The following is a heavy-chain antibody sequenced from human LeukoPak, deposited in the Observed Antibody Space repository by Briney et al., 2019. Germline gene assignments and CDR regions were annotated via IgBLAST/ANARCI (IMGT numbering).Heavy chain of an antibody. CDR1: GFTVSSNY. CDR2: IYSGGST. V-gene: IGHV3-66*01. CDR3: ARKIAAALDY. Sequence: PGGSLRLSCAASGFTVSSNYMSWVRQAPGKGLEWVSVIYSGGSTYYADSVKGRFTIPRDNSKNTLYLQMNSLRAEDTAVYYCARKIAAALDYWGQGTLVTVSS. D-gene: IGHD6-13*01. J-gene: IGHJ4*02.